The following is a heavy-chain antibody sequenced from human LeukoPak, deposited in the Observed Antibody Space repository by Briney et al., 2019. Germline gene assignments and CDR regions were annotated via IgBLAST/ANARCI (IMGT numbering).Heavy chain of an antibody. CDR3: AREEQQQLTPPFGYYYYYMDV. Sequence: PGGSLRLSCAASGFTFRSYWMSWVRQAPGKGLEWVAKIKEDGREKYYVDSVKGRFTISRDNAKNSLYLQMNSLRAEDTAVYYCAREEQQQLTPPFGYYYYYMDVWGKGTTVTVSS. CDR1: GFTFRSYW. J-gene: IGHJ6*03. CDR2: IKEDGREK. D-gene: IGHD6-13*01. V-gene: IGHV3-7*01.